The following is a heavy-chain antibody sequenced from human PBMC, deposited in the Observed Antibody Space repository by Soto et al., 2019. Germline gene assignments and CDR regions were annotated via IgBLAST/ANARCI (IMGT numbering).Heavy chain of an antibody. J-gene: IGHJ4*02. CDR1: GFTLSYYW. D-gene: IGHD1-26*01. V-gene: IGHV3-74*01. Sequence: HPGGSLRLSCTASGFTLSYYWMHWVRQAPGKGLVWVSRINSDGSTTNYADSVKGRFTISRDNAKNTLYLEMNSLRAEDTAVYYCANFYSGSYSTYWGQGTLVTVSS. CDR2: INSDGSTT. CDR3: ANFYSGSYSTY.